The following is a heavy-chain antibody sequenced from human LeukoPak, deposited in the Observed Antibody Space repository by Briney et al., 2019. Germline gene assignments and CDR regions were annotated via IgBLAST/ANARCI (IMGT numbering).Heavy chain of an antibody. D-gene: IGHD1-26*01. Sequence: GGSLRLYCAASGFTFSTSAMHWVRQAPCKLLECVALMSYDGSYIHYADSVKGRFTISRDNSRNTLSLQMSSLRAEDTAVYYCASGSYHEHWGQGTLVTVSS. CDR2: MSYDGSYI. J-gene: IGHJ4*02. CDR3: ASGSYHEH. V-gene: IGHV3-30*15. CDR1: GFTFSTSA.